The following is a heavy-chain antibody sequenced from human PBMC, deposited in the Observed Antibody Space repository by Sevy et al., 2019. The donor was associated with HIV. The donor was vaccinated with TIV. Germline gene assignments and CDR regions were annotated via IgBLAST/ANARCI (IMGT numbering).Heavy chain of an antibody. J-gene: IGHJ4*02. V-gene: IGHV3-23*01. CDR2: LSFDGGEI. CDR3: AREGCTKPHDY. CDR1: GFTFSKYS. D-gene: IGHD2-8*01. Sequence: GGSLRLSCAASGFTFSKYSMSWVRQPPGKGLEWVSTLSFDGGEINHADSLKGRFTISRDNSKNSLYLQMNNLRAEDTAVYYCAREGCTKPHDYWGQGTLVTVSS.